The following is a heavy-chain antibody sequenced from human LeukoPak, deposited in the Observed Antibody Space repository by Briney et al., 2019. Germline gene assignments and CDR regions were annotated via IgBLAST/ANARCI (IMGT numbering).Heavy chain of an antibody. CDR2: IYTGGST. Sequence: SETLSLTCTVSGGSINSFYWSWIRQPAGKGLEWIGRIYTGGSTDYNPPLKSRVIISVDKSKSQFSLKLNSVTAADTAVYYCARGRDYYYYMDVWGKGTTVTVSS. CDR1: GGSINSFY. V-gene: IGHV4-4*07. CDR3: ARGRDYYYYMDV. J-gene: IGHJ6*03.